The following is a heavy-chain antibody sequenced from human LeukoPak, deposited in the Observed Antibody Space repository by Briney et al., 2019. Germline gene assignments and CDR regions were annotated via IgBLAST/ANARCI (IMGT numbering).Heavy chain of an antibody. Sequence: SVKVSCKASGYTFTSYGISWVRQAPGQGLEWMGGIIPIFGTANYAQKFQGRVTITADKSTSTAYMELSSLKASDTAMYYCARLKDGYTFDYWGQGTLVTVSS. CDR1: GYTFTSYG. V-gene: IGHV1-69*06. J-gene: IGHJ4*02. D-gene: IGHD5-24*01. CDR3: ARLKDGYTFDY. CDR2: IIPIFGTA.